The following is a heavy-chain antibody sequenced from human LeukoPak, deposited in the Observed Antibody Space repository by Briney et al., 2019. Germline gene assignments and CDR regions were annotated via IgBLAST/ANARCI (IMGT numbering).Heavy chain of an antibody. D-gene: IGHD3-3*01. CDR2: ISAYNGNT. J-gene: IGHJ4*02. CDR3: ARDLFPNTYYDFWSGYYYFDY. CDR1: GYTFTSYG. V-gene: IGHV1-18*01. Sequence: ASVKVSSKASGYTFTSYGISWVRQAPGQGLEWMGWISAYNGNTNYAQKLQGRVTMTTDTFTSTAYMGLRSLRSDDTAVYYCARDLFPNTYYDFWSGYYYFDYWGQGTLVTVSS.